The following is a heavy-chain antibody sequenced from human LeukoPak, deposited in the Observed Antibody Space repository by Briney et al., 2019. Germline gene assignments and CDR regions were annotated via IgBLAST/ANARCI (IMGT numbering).Heavy chain of an antibody. J-gene: IGHJ5*02. CDR1: GFIFNDYA. CDR2: IAGSSGDT. D-gene: IGHD4-17*01. V-gene: IGHV3-23*01. Sequence: GGSLRLSCAASGFIFNDYAISWVRQAPGKGLEWVSSIAGSSGDTYYADSVKGRFTISRDNSKNTLYLQMNSLRAEDTALYYCAKAAYGDYVNWFDPWGQGTLVIVSS. CDR3: AKAAYGDYVNWFDP.